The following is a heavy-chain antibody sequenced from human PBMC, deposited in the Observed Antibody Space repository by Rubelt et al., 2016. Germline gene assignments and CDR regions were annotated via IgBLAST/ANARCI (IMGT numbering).Heavy chain of an antibody. V-gene: IGHV4-34*01. CDR3: ATTEGY. D-gene: IGHD2-21*01. CDR1: GGSFSGYY. J-gene: IGHJ4*02. Sequence: QVQLQQWGAGLLKPSETLSPTCAVYGGSFSGYYWNWIRQPPGKGLEWIGEIHHSGNTNYNPSLKSRVTISVDTSKNQFSLKLSSVTAADTAVYYCATTEGYWGQGTLVTVSS. CDR2: IHHSGNT.